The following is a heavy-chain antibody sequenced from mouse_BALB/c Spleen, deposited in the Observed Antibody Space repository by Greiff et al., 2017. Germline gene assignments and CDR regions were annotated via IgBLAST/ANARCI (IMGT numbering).Heavy chain of an antibody. CDR2: ISSGGSYT. Sequence: EVQLVESGGGLVKPGGSLKLSCAASGFTFSSYAMSWVRQSPEKRLEWVAEISSGGSYTYYPDTVTGRVTIARDNAKNTLYLEMSRLRSEDTAMYYCATANCGSSSFAYWGQGTLVTVSA. CDR3: ATANCGSSSFAY. J-gene: IGHJ3*01. D-gene: IGHD1-1*01. CDR1: GFTFSSYA. V-gene: IGHV5-9-4*01.